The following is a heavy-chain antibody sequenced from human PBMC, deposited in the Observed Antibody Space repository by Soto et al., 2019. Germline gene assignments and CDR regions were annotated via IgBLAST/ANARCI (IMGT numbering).Heavy chain of an antibody. CDR3: ARDKGRYDSGMDV. D-gene: IGHD3-9*01. CDR2: IFYSGST. V-gene: IGHV4-59*01. CDR1: GGSINSYY. J-gene: IGHJ6*02. Sequence: SETVSLTCSVSGGSINSYYWSWIRQSPGKGLEWIGYIFYSGSTKYNPSLKSRVTISVDTSKTQFSLNLTAVTAADTAVYYCARDKGRYDSGMDVWGQGTTVTASS.